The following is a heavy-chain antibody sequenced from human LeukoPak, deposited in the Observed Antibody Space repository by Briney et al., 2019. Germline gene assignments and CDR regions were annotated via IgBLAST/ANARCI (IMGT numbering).Heavy chain of an antibody. V-gene: IGHV3-64*01. CDR3: ARGSYFDSSGHGIY. CDR2: IRGNGGST. D-gene: IGHD3-22*01. Sequence: GGPLRLSCAASGFTFSSYAMYWVRQAPGKGLEYVSAIRGNGGSTYYANSVKGRFTISRDNSKNTLYLQMGSLRAEDMAVYYCARGSYFDSSGHGIYWGQGTLVSVSS. J-gene: IGHJ4*02. CDR1: GFTFSSYA.